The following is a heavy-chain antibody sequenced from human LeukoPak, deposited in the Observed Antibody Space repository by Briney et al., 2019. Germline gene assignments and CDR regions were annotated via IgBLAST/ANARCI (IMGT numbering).Heavy chain of an antibody. CDR1: GFTFSSYA. Sequence: PGGSLRLSCAASGFTFSSYAMHWVRQAPGKGLEWVAVIYYDGSNKYYEDSVKGRFTISRDNSKNTLYLQMNSVRAEDTAVYYCAGEPPGGVIGSNMDVWGQGTIVTVSS. V-gene: IGHV3-30*04. D-gene: IGHD3-16*02. CDR2: IYYDGSNK. CDR3: AGEPPGGVIGSNMDV. J-gene: IGHJ6*02.